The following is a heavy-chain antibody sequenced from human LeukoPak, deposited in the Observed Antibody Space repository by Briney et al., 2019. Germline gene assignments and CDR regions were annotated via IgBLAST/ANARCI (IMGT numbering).Heavy chain of an antibody. CDR3: ARDHRTRPAAISGPIDY. Sequence: GGSLRLSCAASGFTFSSYSMNWVRQAPGKGLEWFSSISSSSSYIYYADSVKGRFTISRDNAKNSLYLQMNSLRAEDTAVYYCARDHRTRPAAISGPIDYWGQGTLVTVSS. CDR2: ISSSSSYI. V-gene: IGHV3-21*01. D-gene: IGHD2-2*01. J-gene: IGHJ4*02. CDR1: GFTFSSYS.